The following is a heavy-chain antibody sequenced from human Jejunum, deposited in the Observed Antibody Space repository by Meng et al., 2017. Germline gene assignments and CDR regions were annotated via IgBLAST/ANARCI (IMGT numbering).Heavy chain of an antibody. D-gene: IGHD3-10*01. J-gene: IGHJ4*02. V-gene: IGHV6-1*01. Sequence: QLRPHPSVPGTEEPSQTRSLTCAIHGDCVSRHLVTWNWIRQSPSRGLEWLGRTYYRSKWDNDYAVSVKSRITISADTSKNHFSLQLNSGTTEDTAVYYCAKVRGGVFENWGQGTLVTVSS. CDR1: GDCVSRHLVT. CDR3: AKVRGGVFEN. CDR2: TYYRSKWDN.